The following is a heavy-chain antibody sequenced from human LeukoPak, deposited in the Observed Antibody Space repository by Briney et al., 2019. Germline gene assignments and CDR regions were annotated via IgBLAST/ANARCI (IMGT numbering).Heavy chain of an antibody. CDR3: ARYSQIRRYYYDSSGPGAFDY. CDR1: GFTFSSYW. V-gene: IGHV3-7*01. Sequence: GGSLRLSCAASGFTFSSYWMSWVRQAPGKGLEWVANIKQDGSEKYHVDSVKGRFTISRDNAKNSLYLQMNSLRAEDTAVYYCARYSQIRRYYYDSSGPGAFDYWGQGTLVTVSS. J-gene: IGHJ4*02. D-gene: IGHD3-22*01. CDR2: IKQDGSEK.